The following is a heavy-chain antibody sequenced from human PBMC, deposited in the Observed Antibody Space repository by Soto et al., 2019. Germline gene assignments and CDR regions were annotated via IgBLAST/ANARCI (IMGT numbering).Heavy chain of an antibody. V-gene: IGHV3-33*01. J-gene: IGHJ6*02. D-gene: IGHD3-22*01. CDR1: GFTFSSYG. CDR2: IWYDGSNK. Sequence: VQLVESGGGVVQPGRSLRLSCAASGFTFSSYGMHWVRQAPGKGLEWVAVIWYDGSNKYYADSVKGRFTISRDNSKNTLYLQMNSLRAEDTAVYYCARGYYYDSSGPMDVWGQGTTVTVSS. CDR3: ARGYYYDSSGPMDV.